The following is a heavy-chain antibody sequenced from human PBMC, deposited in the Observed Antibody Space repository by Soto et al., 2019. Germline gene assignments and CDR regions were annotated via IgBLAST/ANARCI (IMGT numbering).Heavy chain of an antibody. Sequence: SETLSLTCTVSGGSITSGGYYWSWIRQHPGKGLQWIGYISFSGSTFYNPSLKSRVTISAISVDTSKNQFSLKLSSVTAADTAVYYCARNYCGGDCYSPFVYWYFDLWGRGTLVTVSS. CDR3: ARNYCGGDCYSPFVYWYFDL. CDR2: ISFSGST. D-gene: IGHD2-21*02. V-gene: IGHV4-31*03. CDR1: GGSITSGGYY. J-gene: IGHJ2*01.